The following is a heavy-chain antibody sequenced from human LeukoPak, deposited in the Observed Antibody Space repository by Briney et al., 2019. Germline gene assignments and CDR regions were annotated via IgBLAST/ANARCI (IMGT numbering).Heavy chain of an antibody. D-gene: IGHD2-8*02. V-gene: IGHV3-73*01. CDR3: TRLTGGEATADYDYYMDV. CDR1: GFSFSGSG. J-gene: IGHJ6*03. CDR2: VRSKANNYAT. Sequence: PGGSLRLSCAASGFSFSGSGIHWVRQASGKGLEWIGRVRSKANNYATAYAASVKGRFTISRDDSENTAYLQMDSLKIEDTAVYYCTRLTGGEATADYDYYMDVWGKGTTVTVSS.